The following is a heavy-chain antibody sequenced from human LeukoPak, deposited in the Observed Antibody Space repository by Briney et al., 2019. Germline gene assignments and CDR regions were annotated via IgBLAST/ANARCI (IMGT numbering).Heavy chain of an antibody. Sequence: SQTLSLTCTVSGGSISSGDYYWSWIRQPPGKGLEWIGYIYYSGSTYYNPSLKSRVTISVDTSKNQFSLRLSSVTAADTAVYYCARADIVEVQAAISWFDPWGQGTLVTVSS. CDR1: GGSISSGDYY. D-gene: IGHD2-2*02. CDR2: IYYSGST. CDR3: ARADIVEVQAAISWFDP. J-gene: IGHJ5*02. V-gene: IGHV4-30-4*08.